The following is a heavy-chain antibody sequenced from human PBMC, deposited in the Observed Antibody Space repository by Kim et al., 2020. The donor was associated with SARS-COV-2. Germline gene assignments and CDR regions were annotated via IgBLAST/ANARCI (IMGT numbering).Heavy chain of an antibody. V-gene: IGHV3-33*01. D-gene: IGHD2-21*01. CDR3: ARDLWYYGMDV. Sequence: HYADSGKGRFTISRDKSKNTLYLKRNSLRAEDTAVYYCARDLWYYGMDVWGQGTTVTVSS. J-gene: IGHJ6*02.